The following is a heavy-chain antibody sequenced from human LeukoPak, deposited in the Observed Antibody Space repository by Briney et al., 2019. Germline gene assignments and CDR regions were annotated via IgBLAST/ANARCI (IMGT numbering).Heavy chain of an antibody. J-gene: IGHJ4*02. CDR3: ARETTTGLYFDY. Sequence: ASVKVSCKASGYTFTGYYMHWVRQAPGQGLEWMGWINPNSGGTNYAQKFQGRVTMTRDTSISTAYMELSRLRSDDTAVNYCARETTTGLYFDYWGQGTLVTVSS. V-gene: IGHV1-2*02. D-gene: IGHD1-1*01. CDR2: INPNSGGT. CDR1: GYTFTGYY.